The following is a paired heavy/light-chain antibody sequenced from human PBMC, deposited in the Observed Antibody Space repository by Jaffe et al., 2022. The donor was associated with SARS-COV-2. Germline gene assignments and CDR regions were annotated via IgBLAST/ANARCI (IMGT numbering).Heavy chain of an antibody. Sequence: QVQLQESGPGLVKPSETLSLTCIVSGYSITTGYYWGWIRQPPGKGLEWIGSIYHSGGTYLNPSLKSRVTMSVDTSKNQFSLKLTSVTDADTAVYYCVRDEPNDAFDVWGQGTMVTASS. CDR3: VRDEPNDAFDV. CDR2: IYHSGGT. J-gene: IGHJ3*01. V-gene: IGHV4-38-2*02. CDR1: GYSITTGYY.
Light chain of an antibody. CDR2: GRN. J-gene: IGLJ2*01. Sequence: SSELTQDPAVSVALGQTVRITCQGDSLRNYYTSWYQQKPGQAPVLVIYGRNNRPSGIPDRFSDSRSGNTVFLTITGAQAEDEADYYCNSRDSTGDHLLFGGGTKLTVL. CDR3: NSRDSTGDHLL. V-gene: IGLV3-19*01. CDR1: SLRNYY.